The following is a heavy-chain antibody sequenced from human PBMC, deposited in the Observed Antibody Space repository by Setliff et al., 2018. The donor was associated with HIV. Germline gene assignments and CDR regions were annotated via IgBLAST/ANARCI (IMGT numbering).Heavy chain of an antibody. V-gene: IGHV4-38-2*01. Sequence: SETLSLTCAVSGYSISSGYYWGWIRQPPGKGLEWIGSIYHSGKTYYNPSLKSRVTISVDTSKNQFSLKLTSVTAADTAVYYCARAMTTVTTAYYYGMDVWGQGTTVTVSS. CDR2: IYHSGKT. J-gene: IGHJ6*02. CDR3: ARAMTTVTTAYYYGMDV. CDR1: GYSISSGYY. D-gene: IGHD4-17*01.